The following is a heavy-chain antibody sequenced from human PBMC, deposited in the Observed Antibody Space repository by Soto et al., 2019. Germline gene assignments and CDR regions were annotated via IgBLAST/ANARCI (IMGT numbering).Heavy chain of an antibody. V-gene: IGHV3-74*01. CDR3: ASQKKGCSGGSCYSYAFDI. J-gene: IGHJ3*02. CDR2: INSDGSST. Sequence: EVQLVESGGGLVQPGGSLRLSCAASGFTFSSYWMHWVRQAPGKGLVWVSRINSDGSSTSYADSVKGRFTISRDNAKNTLYLQMNSLGAEDTAVYYCASQKKGCSGGSCYSYAFDIWGQGTMVTVSS. D-gene: IGHD2-15*01. CDR1: GFTFSSYW.